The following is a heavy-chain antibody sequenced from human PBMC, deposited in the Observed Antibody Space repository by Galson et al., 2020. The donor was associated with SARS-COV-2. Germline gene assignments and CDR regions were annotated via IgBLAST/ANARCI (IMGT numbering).Heavy chain of an antibody. CDR1: GFSFSSYA. D-gene: IGHD6-13*01. Sequence: GESLKISCAASGFSFSSYAMSWVRQAPGRGLEWVSTIIATGSRTYYADSVNGRFTISRDNSANTVSLQMNFLTAEDSAVHYCAKRGDYSTNWSVDFASWGQGTLVTVSS. CDR3: AKRGDYSTNWSVDFAS. V-gene: IGHV3-23*01. J-gene: IGHJ4*02. CDR2: IIATGSRT.